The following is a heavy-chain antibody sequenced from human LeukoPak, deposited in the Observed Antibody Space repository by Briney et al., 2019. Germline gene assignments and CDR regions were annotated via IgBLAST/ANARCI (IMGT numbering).Heavy chain of an antibody. V-gene: IGHV1-2*02. CDR2: INPNSGGT. D-gene: IGHD6-19*01. CDR3: AXXXWSSGWSDNFDY. CDR1: GYTFTGYY. J-gene: IGHJ4*02. Sequence: ASVKVSCKASGYTFTGYYMHWVRQAPGQGLEWMGWINPNSGGTNYAQKFQGRVTMTRDTSISTAYMELSRLRSDDTAVYYCAXXXWSSGWSDNFDYWGQGTLVTVSS.